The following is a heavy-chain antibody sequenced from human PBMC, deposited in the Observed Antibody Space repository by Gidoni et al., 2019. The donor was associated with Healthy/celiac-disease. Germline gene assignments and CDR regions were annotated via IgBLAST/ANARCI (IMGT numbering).Heavy chain of an antibody. CDR3: ASFVDTAMVFEDY. CDR1: GGSISSYY. Sequence: QVQLQESGPGLVKPSETLSLTCTVSGGSISSYYWSWIRQPPGKGLEWIGYIYYSGSTNYNPSLKRRVTISVDTSKNQFSLKLSSVTAADTAVYYCASFVDTAMVFEDYWGQGTLVTVSS. V-gene: IGHV4-59*01. D-gene: IGHD5-18*01. J-gene: IGHJ4*02. CDR2: IYYSGST.